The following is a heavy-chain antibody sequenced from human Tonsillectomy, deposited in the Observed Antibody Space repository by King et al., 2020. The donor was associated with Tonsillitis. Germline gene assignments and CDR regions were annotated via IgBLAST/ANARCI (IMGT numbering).Heavy chain of an antibody. Sequence: VQLVESGEGLVQPGGSLRLSCAASGFTFSSYAMHWVRQAPGKGLECVSGISGNGGSTYYADSVKGRFTISIDNSKNTLYLQMGSLRAEDMAVYYCARGNRPYGMDVWGQGTTVTVSS. J-gene: IGHJ6*02. D-gene: IGHD1-14*01. CDR2: ISGNGGST. V-gene: IGHV3-64*02. CDR3: ARGNRPYGMDV. CDR1: GFTFSSYA.